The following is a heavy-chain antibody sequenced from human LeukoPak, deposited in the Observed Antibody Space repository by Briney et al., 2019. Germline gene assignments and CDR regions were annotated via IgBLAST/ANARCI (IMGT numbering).Heavy chain of an antibody. J-gene: IGHJ3*02. V-gene: IGHV3-7*01. CDR1: GFRFGSDW. D-gene: IGHD3-3*01. Sequence: GGSLRLSCAASGFRFGSDWMTWVRQAPGKGLEWVANINPDGNEKYYVDSVKGRFTISRDNGKNSLYLQLNSLRAEDTAVYYCARCYDPAVGDAFDIWGQGTMVTVSS. CDR2: INPDGNEK. CDR3: ARCYDPAVGDAFDI.